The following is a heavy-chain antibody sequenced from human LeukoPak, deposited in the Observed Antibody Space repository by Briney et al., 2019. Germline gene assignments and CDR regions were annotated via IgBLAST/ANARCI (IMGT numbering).Heavy chain of an antibody. D-gene: IGHD6-13*01. J-gene: IGHJ3*02. CDR3: ARLGIAAAGHDAFDI. CDR2: IYPGDSDT. Sequence: GESPKISCKGSGYSFTSYWIGWVRQMPGKGLEWMGIIYPGDSDTRYSPSFQGQVTISADKSISTAYLQWSSLKASDTAMYYCARLGIAAAGHDAFDIWGQGTMVTVSS. CDR1: GYSFTSYW. V-gene: IGHV5-51*01.